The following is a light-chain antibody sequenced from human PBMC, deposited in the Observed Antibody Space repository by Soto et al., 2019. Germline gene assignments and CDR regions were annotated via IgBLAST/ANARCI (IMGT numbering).Light chain of an antibody. J-gene: IGKJ4*02. Sequence: DIQMTQSPSSVSSSVGDRVTITCRASQGIVSWLAWYQQKPGKAPKLLIYAASNLQSGVPLRFSGSGSGTDFTLTISSLQPEDFAAYYCQQTTSFPLTCGGGTKVEIK. V-gene: IGKV1-12*01. CDR2: AAS. CDR1: QGIVSW. CDR3: QQTTSFPLT.